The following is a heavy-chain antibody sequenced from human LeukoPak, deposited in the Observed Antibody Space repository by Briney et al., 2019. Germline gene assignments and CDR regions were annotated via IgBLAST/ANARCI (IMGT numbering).Heavy chain of an antibody. CDR1: GFTFSNCW. CDR3: AKDVIVRLGDAFDI. Sequence: GGSLRLSCAASGFTFSNCWMHWVRQAPGKGLEWVSGISWNSGSIGYADSVKGRFTISRDNAKNSLYLQMNSLRAEDTALYYCAKDVIVRLGDAFDIWGQGTMATVSS. V-gene: IGHV3-9*01. CDR2: ISWNSGSI. J-gene: IGHJ3*02. D-gene: IGHD2-15*01.